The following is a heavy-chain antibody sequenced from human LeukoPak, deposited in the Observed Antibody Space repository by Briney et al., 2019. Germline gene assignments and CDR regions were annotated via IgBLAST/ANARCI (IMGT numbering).Heavy chain of an antibody. Sequence: GASVKVSCKASGYTFTSYDINWVRQATGQGLEWMGWISAYNGNTNYAQKLQGRVTMTTDTSTSTAYMELRSLRSDDTAVYYCARDDPYCSGGSCYDGSRSWFDPWGQGTLVTVSS. V-gene: IGHV1-18*01. CDR1: GYTFTSYD. CDR2: ISAYNGNT. J-gene: IGHJ5*02. CDR3: ARDDPYCSGGSCYDGSRSWFDP. D-gene: IGHD2-15*01.